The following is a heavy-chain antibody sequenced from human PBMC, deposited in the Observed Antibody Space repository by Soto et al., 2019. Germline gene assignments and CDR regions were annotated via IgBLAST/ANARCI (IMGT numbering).Heavy chain of an antibody. J-gene: IGHJ4*02. Sequence: PSETLSLTGTVSSDSITSYYWSWIPQPPGKRLEWIGYISYSGSTDYNPSLNSRVTISGDTSKNQFSLKVSSVTAAATAAYFCARGTSWQLAFDYWGQGTLVTVSS. V-gene: IGHV4-59*01. D-gene: IGHD6-13*01. CDR3: ARGTSWQLAFDY. CDR2: ISYSGST. CDR1: SDSITSYY.